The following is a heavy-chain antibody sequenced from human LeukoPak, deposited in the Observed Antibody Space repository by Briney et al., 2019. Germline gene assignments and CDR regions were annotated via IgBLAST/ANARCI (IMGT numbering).Heavy chain of an antibody. CDR1: GGSISSYY. J-gene: IGHJ5*02. D-gene: IGHD2-2*01. V-gene: IGHV4-59*01. CDR3: ARFSRPRSPTRGFDP. Sequence: PSETLSLTCTVSGGSISSYYWSWIRQPPGKGLEWIGYIYYSGSTNNNPSLKSRVTISVDTSKNQFSLKLSSVTAADTAVYYCARFSRPRSPTRGFDPWGQGTLVTVSS. CDR2: IYYSGST.